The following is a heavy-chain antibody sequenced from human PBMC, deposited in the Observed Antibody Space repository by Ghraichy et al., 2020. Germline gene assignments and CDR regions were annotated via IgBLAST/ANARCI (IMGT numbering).Heavy chain of an antibody. V-gene: IGHV1-18*01. CDR3: TRNNPDHYYNGLDV. D-gene: IGHD1-14*01. J-gene: IGHJ6*02. Sequence: GWIKSDNGNANYAQKLQGRVIMTTDTSTSTVYMELRSLRSDDTGMYYCTRNNPDHYYNGLDVWGQGTTFTVS. CDR2: IKSDNGNA.